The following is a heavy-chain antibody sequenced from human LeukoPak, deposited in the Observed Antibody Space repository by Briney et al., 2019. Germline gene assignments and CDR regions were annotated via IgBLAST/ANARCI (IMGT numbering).Heavy chain of an antibody. CDR2: ISYDGSNK. CDR1: GFTFSSYA. D-gene: IGHD4-17*01. J-gene: IGHJ4*02. Sequence: GRSLRLSCAASGFTFSSYAMHWVRQAPGKGLEWVAVISYDGSNKYYADSVKGRFTISRDNSKNTLYLQMNSLRAEDTAVYYCAREFFYGDYAPGYRGQGTLVTVSS. CDR3: AREFFYGDYAPGY. V-gene: IGHV3-30*04.